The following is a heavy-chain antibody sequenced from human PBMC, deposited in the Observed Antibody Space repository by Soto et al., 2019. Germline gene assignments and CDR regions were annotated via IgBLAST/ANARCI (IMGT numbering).Heavy chain of an antibody. D-gene: IGHD6-25*01. CDR1: GVSISSYF. J-gene: IGHJ4*02. V-gene: IGHV4-59*01. CDR3: ARIGGYHGPLDY. CDR2: TYHRGST. Sequence: PSETLFLTCSVSGVSISSYFWSWIRQAPGRGLERIGYTYHRGSTNYSPSLKSRVAISLDTSENQFSLKVNSVTAADTAVYYCARIGGYHGPLDYWGQGTPVTVSS.